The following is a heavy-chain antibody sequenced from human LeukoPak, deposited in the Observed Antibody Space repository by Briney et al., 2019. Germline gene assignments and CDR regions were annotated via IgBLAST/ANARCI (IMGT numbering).Heavy chain of an antibody. V-gene: IGHV4-31*03. CDR3: ARGRGYSRLIRGTNWFDP. CDR2: IYYSGSA. J-gene: IGHJ5*02. D-gene: IGHD1-26*01. Sequence: PSETLSLTCTVPGGSISSGGYYWSWIRQHPGKGLEWIGYIYYSGSANYNPSLKSRVTISVDTSKNQFSLKLSSVTAADTAVYYCARGRGYSRLIRGTNWFDPWGQGTLVTVSS. CDR1: GGSISSGGYY.